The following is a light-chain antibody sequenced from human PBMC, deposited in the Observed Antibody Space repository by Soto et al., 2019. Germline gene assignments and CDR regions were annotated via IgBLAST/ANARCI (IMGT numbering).Light chain of an antibody. CDR1: SGXIASNY. CDR3: QSYDSSNVV. CDR2: EDN. J-gene: IGLJ2*01. V-gene: IGLV6-57*04. Sequence: NFMLSQPHSVSESPGKTVTISCTRSSGXIASNYVQWYQQRPGSAPTTVIYEDNQRPSGVPDRFSGSIDSSSNSASLTISGLKTEDEADYYCQSYDSSNVVFGGGTQLTVL.